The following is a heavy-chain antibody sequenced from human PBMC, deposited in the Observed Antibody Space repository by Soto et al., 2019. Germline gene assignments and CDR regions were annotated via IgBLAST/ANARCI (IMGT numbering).Heavy chain of an antibody. D-gene: IGHD2-15*01. V-gene: IGHV3-23*01. J-gene: IGHJ3*02. Sequence: PGRLQRLSYTAAKVTFSTYAVSWVRQAPGKGLEWVSGIRSGGGDTSYADSVRGRFTCSRDNSKNTLYLQMNSLRAEDTALYYCAKSLFGGPDIWGQGTMVPVSS. CDR3: AKSLFGGPDI. CDR2: IRSGGGDT. CDR1: KVTFSTYA.